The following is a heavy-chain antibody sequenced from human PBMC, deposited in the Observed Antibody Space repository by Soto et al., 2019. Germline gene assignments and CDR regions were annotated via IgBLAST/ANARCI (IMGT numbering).Heavy chain of an antibody. D-gene: IGHD2-21*02. CDR2: IYPGDSDT. J-gene: IGHJ3*02. Sequence: PGESLKISCKGSGYSFTTYWIDWVRQMPGKGLEWMGIIYPGDSDTRYSPSFQGQVTISADKSISTAYLQWSSLKASDTAMYYCARQVVVTGGILDIWGQGTMVTVSS. CDR1: GYSFTTYW. CDR3: ARQVVVTGGILDI. V-gene: IGHV5-51*01.